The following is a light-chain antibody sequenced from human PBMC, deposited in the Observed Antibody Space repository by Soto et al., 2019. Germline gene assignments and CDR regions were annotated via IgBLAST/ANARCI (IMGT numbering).Light chain of an antibody. CDR1: QSVLYSSNNKNY. J-gene: IGKJ1*01. CDR2: WAS. V-gene: IGKV4-1*01. CDR3: QQYYRPWT. Sequence: DIVMTQSPDSLAVCLGEKATINCKSSQSVLYSSNNKNYLAWYQQKPGLPPKLLIYWASTRESGVPDRFSGSGSGTDFTLTISSLQAEDVAVYYCQQYYRPWTFGQGTKVEIK.